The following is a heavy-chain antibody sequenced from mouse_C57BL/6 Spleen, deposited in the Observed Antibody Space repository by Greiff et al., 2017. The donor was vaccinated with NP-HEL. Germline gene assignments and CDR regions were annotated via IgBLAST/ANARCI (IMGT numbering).Heavy chain of an antibody. J-gene: IGHJ3*01. Sequence: VQLLESGAELVRPGASVTLSCKASGYTFTDYEMHWVKQTPVHGLEWIGAIDPETGGTAYNQKFKGKAILTADKSSSTAYMELRSLTSEDSAVYYCTRAPFAYWGQGTLVTVSA. V-gene: IGHV1-15*01. CDR2: IDPETGGT. CDR1: GYTFTDYE. CDR3: TRAPFAY.